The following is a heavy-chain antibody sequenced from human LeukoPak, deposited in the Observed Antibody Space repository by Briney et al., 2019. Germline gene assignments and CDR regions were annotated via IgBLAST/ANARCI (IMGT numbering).Heavy chain of an antibody. J-gene: IGHJ5*02. CDR1: GFTFSSHW. V-gene: IGHV3-74*01. CDR3: ARDNWNPGWFDP. D-gene: IGHD1-20*01. Sequence: GGSRRLTCAASGFTFSSHWMHWVGQAPGKGLVWVSRINSDGSSTSYADSVKGRFTISRDNAKNTLYLQMNSLRAEDTAVYYCARDNWNPGWFDPWGEETVDRVSS. CDR2: INSDGSST.